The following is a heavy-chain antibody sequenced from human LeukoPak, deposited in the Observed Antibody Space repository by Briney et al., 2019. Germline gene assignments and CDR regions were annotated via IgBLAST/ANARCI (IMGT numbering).Heavy chain of an antibody. CDR1: GGSISSGSYY. V-gene: IGHV4-61*02. D-gene: IGHD6-19*01. CDR2: IYTSGST. CDR3: ARARAIDSSGWYFGYYFDY. J-gene: IGHJ4*02. Sequence: KPSQTLSLTCTVSGGSISSGSYYWSWIRQPAGKGLEWIGRIYTSGSTNYNPSLKSRVTISVDTSKNQFSLKLSSVTAADTAVYYRARARAIDSSGWYFGYYFDYWGQGTLVTVSS.